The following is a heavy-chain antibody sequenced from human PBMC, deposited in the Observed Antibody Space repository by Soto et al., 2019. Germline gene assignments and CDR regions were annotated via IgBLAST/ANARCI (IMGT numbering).Heavy chain of an antibody. Sequence: ASVKVSCKASGYTFTSYYMHWVRQAPGQGLEWMGIINPSGGSTSYAQKFQGRVTMTRDTSTSTVYMELSSLRSEDTAVYYCARDARRAAADYYFDYCGQGTLVTVSS. V-gene: IGHV1-46*01. CDR3: ARDARRAAADYYFDY. CDR2: INPSGGST. CDR1: GYTFTSYY. J-gene: IGHJ4*02. D-gene: IGHD6-13*01.